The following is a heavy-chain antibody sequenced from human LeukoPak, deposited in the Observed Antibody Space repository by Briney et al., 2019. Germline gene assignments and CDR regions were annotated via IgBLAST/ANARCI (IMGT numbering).Heavy chain of an antibody. J-gene: IGHJ4*02. CDR1: GYSFSSYW. CDR2: IYPGDSDT. V-gene: IGHV5-51*01. CDR3: ARRCSGNCYSFDY. Sequence: PGESLKISCKGSGYSFSSYWIGWVRQMPGKAPEWMGVIYPGDSDTRYSPSSQGQVIISADKSISTAYLQWSSLKASDSAMYYCARRCSGNCYSFDYWGQGSLVTVSS. D-gene: IGHD2-21*02.